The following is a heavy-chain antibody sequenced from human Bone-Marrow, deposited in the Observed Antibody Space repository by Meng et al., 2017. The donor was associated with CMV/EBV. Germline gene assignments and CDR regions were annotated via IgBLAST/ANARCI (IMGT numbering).Heavy chain of an antibody. J-gene: IGHJ6*02. CDR2: ISGSGSTI. Sequence: GESLKISCAASGFTFSSYSMNWVRQAPGKGLEWVSYISGSGSTIYYADSVKGRFTISRDNSKNTLYLQMNSLRAEDTAVYYCARAAAGYYYGLDVWGQGTTVTVSS. D-gene: IGHD6-13*01. V-gene: IGHV3-48*01. CDR3: ARAAAGYYYGLDV. CDR1: GFTFSSYS.